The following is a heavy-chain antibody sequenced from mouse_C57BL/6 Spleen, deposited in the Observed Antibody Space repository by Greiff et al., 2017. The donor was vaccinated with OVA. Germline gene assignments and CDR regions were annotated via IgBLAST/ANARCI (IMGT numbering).Heavy chain of an antibody. D-gene: IGHD2-1*01. V-gene: IGHV1-72*01. CDR3: ASYGNYGGGAMDY. CDR1: GYTFTSYW. CDR2: IDPNSGGT. Sequence: VKLQQPGAELVKPGASVKLSCKASGYTFTSYWMHWVKQRPGRGLEWIGRIDPNSGGTKYNEKFKSKATLTVDKPSSTAYMQLSSLTSEDSAVYYCASYGNYGGGAMDYWGQGTSVTVSS. J-gene: IGHJ4*01.